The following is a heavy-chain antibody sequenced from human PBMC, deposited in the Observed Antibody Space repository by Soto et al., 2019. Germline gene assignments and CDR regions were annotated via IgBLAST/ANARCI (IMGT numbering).Heavy chain of an antibody. V-gene: IGHV4-59*01. J-gene: IGHJ6*02. D-gene: IGHD3-10*01. CDR3: AGAITMVRGVEYYGLDV. Sequence: SETLSLTCTVSGGSISSYFWNWIRQPPGKGLEWIGYLYYSGSTNYNPSLKSRVTISVDTSKNEVSLKLSSVTAADTAVYYCAGAITMVRGVEYYGLDVWGQGTTVTVSS. CDR1: GGSISSYF. CDR2: LYYSGST.